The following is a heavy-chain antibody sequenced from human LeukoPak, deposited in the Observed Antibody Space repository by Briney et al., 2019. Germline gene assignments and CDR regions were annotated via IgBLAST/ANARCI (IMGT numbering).Heavy chain of an antibody. CDR3: ASLVWSGSIE. CDR1: GGSIRSYY. V-gene: IGHV4-4*07. CDR2: IYTSGST. Sequence: PSETLSLTCTASGGSIRSYYWSWIRQPAGKGLEWIGRIYTSGSTNYSPSLKSRVTMSVDTSKNQFSLKLTSVTAADTAVYYCASLVWSGSIEWGQGTLVTVSS. D-gene: IGHD3-3*01. J-gene: IGHJ4*02.